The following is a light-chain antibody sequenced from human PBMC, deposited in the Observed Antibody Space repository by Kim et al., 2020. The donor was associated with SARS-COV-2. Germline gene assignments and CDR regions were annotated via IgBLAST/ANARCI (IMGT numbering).Light chain of an antibody. V-gene: IGLV1-40*01. CDR1: D. Sequence: DVHWYQQLPGTAPKLLIYGNINRPSGVPDRFSGSKSGTSASLAITGLQAQDEADYYCQSYDSTLSGSGVFGGGTQLTVL. J-gene: IGLJ2*01. CDR3: QSYDSTLSGSGV. CDR2: GNI.